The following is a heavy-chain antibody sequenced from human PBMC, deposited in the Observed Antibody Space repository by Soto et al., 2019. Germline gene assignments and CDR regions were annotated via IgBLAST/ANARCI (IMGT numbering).Heavy chain of an antibody. CDR1: GFTFSSYA. Sequence: EVQLLDSGGGLVQPGGSLRLSCAASGFTFSSYAMSWVRQAPGQGLEWVTAINGGSTTYYADSVKGRFTISRDNSKNTLYLQMNSLRAEDTAVYYCAKDKDWSGVYGMDVWGQGTTGTVSS. J-gene: IGHJ6*02. CDR3: AKDKDWSGVYGMDV. CDR2: INGGSTT. D-gene: IGHD3-3*01. V-gene: IGHV3-23*01.